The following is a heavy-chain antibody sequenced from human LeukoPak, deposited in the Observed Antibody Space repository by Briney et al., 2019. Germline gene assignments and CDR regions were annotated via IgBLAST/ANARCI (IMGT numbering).Heavy chain of an antibody. CDR1: GGSIGSSSYY. D-gene: IGHD3-10*01. J-gene: IGHJ4*02. CDR2: IYYSGST. CDR3: ARGRSHVLLWFGELEN. V-gene: IGHV4-39*07. Sequence: SETLSLTCTVSGGSIGSSSYYWGWIRQPPGKGLEWIGSIYYSGSTYYNPSLKSRVTISVDTSKNQFSLKLSSVTAADTAVYYCARGRSHVLLWFGELENWGQGALVTVSS.